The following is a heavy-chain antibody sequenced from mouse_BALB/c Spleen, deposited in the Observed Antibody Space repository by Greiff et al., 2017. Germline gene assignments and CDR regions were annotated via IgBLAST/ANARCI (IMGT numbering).Heavy chain of an antibody. CDR1: GYTFSSYW. CDR3: ARSGRYGYAMDY. Sequence: VQLQQSGAELMKPGASVKISCKATGYTFSSYWIEWVKQRPGHGLEWIGEILPGSGSTNYNEKFKGKATFTADTSSNTAYMQLSSLTSEDSAVYYCARSGRYGYAMDYWGQGTSVTVSS. D-gene: IGHD2-14*01. J-gene: IGHJ4*01. V-gene: IGHV1-9*01. CDR2: ILPGSGST.